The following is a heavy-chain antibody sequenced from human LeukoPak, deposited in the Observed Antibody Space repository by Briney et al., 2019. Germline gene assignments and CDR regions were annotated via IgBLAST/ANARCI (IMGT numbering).Heavy chain of an antibody. Sequence: GGSLRLSCAASGFSVSNNYMSWVRQAPGKGLEWVSIICSDGSTHHADSVKGRFTISRDNSKNTLYLQMNSLRTEDTAVYYCARDVRSGWYGAFDIWGQGTMVTVSS. CDR3: ARDVRSGWYGAFDI. D-gene: IGHD6-13*01. J-gene: IGHJ3*02. CDR2: ICSDGST. CDR1: GFSVSNNY. V-gene: IGHV3-66*02.